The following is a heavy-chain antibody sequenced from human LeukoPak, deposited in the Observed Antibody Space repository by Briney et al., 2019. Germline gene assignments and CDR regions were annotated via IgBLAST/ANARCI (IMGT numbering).Heavy chain of an antibody. CDR2: IYHSGST. Sequence: SETLSLTCTVSGGSISSGGYYWSWIRQPPGKGLEWIGYIYHSGSTYYNPSLKGRVTISVDWSKNQFSLKLSSVTAADTAVYYCARGKYSSSRAVDYWGQGTLVTVSS. D-gene: IGHD6-6*01. J-gene: IGHJ4*02. CDR1: GGSISSGGYY. CDR3: ARGKYSSSRAVDY. V-gene: IGHV4-30-2*01.